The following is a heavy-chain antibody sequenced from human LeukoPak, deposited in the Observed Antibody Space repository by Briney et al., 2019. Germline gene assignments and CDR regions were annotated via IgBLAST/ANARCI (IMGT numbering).Heavy chain of an antibody. Sequence: PSETLSLTCTVSGGSISSYYWGWIRQPPGKGLEWIGSIYYSGSTYYNPSLKSRVTISVDTSKNQFSLKLSSVTAADTAVYYCARLKRGGSLLFDYWGQGTLVTVSS. V-gene: IGHV4-39*01. CDR1: GGSISSYY. CDR2: IYYSGST. J-gene: IGHJ4*02. D-gene: IGHD2-15*01. CDR3: ARLKRGGSLLFDY.